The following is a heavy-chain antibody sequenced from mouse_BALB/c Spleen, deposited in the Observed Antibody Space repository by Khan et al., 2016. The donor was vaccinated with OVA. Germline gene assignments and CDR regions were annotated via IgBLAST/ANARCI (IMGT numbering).Heavy chain of an antibody. CDR3: AGRKHWYFEF. Sequence: QIQLVQSGPELKKPGETVKISCKASGYTFTDYSMHWVKQAPGKGLKWMGWINTETGEPTYADDFKGRFAFSLETSASTAYLQINNLKNEDTATYCGAGRKHWYFEFWGAGTTVTVSS. CDR1: GYTFTDYS. CDR2: INTETGEP. V-gene: IGHV9-2-1*01. J-gene: IGHJ1*01.